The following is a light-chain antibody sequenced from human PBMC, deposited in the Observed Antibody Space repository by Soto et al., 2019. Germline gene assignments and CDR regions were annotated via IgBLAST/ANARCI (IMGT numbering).Light chain of an antibody. J-gene: IGKJ5*01. CDR2: DAS. CDR3: QQRSDWPRAT. V-gene: IGKV3-11*01. Sequence: VLTQSPATLSLSPGESATLSCRASQSVGGYLTSYQHKPGQAPRLLIHDASIRAPGIPARFSASGCGSAFTLTISGIEAEDVAVYFCQQRSDWPRATFGQGTRLEI. CDR1: QSVGGY.